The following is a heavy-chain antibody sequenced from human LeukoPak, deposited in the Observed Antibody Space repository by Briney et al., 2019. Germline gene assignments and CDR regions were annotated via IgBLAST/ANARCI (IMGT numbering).Heavy chain of an antibody. D-gene: IGHD1-1*01. V-gene: IGHV6-1*01. Sequence: SQTLSLTCAISGDSVSSNSAAWNWVRQSPSRGLEWLGKTYYRSKWYNDYAVSVKSRITINPDTTKNQFSLRLNSVTPEDSAVYYRTRGPLGTGGPIYYFDYWGQGTLVTVSS. CDR2: TYYRSKWYN. CDR3: TRGPLGTGGPIYYFDY. CDR1: GDSVSSNSAA. J-gene: IGHJ4*02.